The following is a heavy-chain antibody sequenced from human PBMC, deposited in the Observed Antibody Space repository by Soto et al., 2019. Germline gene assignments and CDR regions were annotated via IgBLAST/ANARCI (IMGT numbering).Heavy chain of an antibody. Sequence: GASMKVSCKTAGYTFTSYGIRGVRQDPGQGLEWMGWISTYSTNTNFAQKVQGRVTRTTDTSTSTAYMELRSLRADDTDVYYCARDVYGKFDYWGQGTLVTVSS. CDR3: ARDVYGKFDY. D-gene: IGHD4-17*01. J-gene: IGHJ4*02. CDR2: ISTYSTNT. V-gene: IGHV1-18*01. CDR1: GYTFTSYG.